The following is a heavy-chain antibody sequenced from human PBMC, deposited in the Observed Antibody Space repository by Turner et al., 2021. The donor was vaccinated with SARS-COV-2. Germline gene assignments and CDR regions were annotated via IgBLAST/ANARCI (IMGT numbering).Heavy chain of an antibody. CDR1: GFTLGACT. CDR2: IRRRSYGGTT. D-gene: IGHD3-22*01. Sequence: EVQLVESGGGLVKPGRSLRLSCTTAGFTLGACTMSWFRQARGKGLEWVEFIRRRSYGGTTEDAASVKGSLTISRDDATSNAYLQMSSLKAVDTAVYDCNRAEDSYYAYSNDYTDAWGQGTRVTVSS. J-gene: IGHJ5*01. V-gene: IGHV3-49*05. CDR3: NRAEDSYYAYSNDYTDA.